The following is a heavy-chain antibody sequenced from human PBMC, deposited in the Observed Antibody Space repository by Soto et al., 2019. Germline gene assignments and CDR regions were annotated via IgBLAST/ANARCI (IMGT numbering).Heavy chain of an antibody. V-gene: IGHV4-59*08. CDR3: AGSYYDFWSGYYGSNNWFDP. CDR1: GGSISSYY. J-gene: IGHJ5*02. D-gene: IGHD3-3*01. CDR2: IYYSGST. Sequence: SETLSLTCTVSGGSISSYYWSWIRQPPGKGLEWIGYIYYSGSTNYNPSLKSRVTISVDTSKNQFSLKLSSVTAADTAVYYCAGSYYDFWSGYYGSNNWFDPWGQGTLVTVSS.